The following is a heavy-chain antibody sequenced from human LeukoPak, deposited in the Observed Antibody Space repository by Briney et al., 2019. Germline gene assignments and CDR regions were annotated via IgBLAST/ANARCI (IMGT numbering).Heavy chain of an antibody. V-gene: IGHV3-74*01. CDR1: GFTFSSYW. Sequence: GGSLRLSCAASGFTFSSYWMHWVRQAPGKGLVWVSRINSDGSSTYYADSVKGRFTISRDNSKNTLYLQMNSLRAEDTAVYYCAKARPPYSSSWPYYYYYGMDVWGQGTTVTVSS. J-gene: IGHJ6*02. CDR2: INSDGSST. D-gene: IGHD6-13*01. CDR3: AKARPPYSSSWPYYYYYGMDV.